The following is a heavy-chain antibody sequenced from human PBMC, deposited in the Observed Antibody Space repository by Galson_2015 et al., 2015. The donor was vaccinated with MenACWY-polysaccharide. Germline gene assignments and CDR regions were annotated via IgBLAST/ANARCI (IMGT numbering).Heavy chain of an antibody. V-gene: IGHV3-30-3*01. Sequence: SLRLSCAASGFTFSSYAMHWVRQAPGKGLEWVTVISYDGSNKNHADSVKGRFTISRDNSKNTLYLQMNSLRAEDTAVYYCARGINMIVVVNKGFDYWGQGTLVTVPS. CDR2: ISYDGSNK. J-gene: IGHJ4*02. CDR1: GFTFSSYA. CDR3: ARGINMIVVVNKGFDY. D-gene: IGHD3-22*01.